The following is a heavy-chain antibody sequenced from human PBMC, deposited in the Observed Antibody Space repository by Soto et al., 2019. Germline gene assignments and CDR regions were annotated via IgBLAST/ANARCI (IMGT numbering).Heavy chain of an antibody. CDR3: SRGYGAQWPTSDY. CDR1: SASVNSYH. V-gene: IGHV4-34*01. CDR2: VHHDGGI. Sequence: SETLSITCAAYSASVNSYHYTWIRQSPGKGLEWIGEVHHDGGINYNPSLASRVTISADASKNQFSLRLRSATAADTAVYYCSRGYGAQWPTSDYWGQGILVTVSS. J-gene: IGHJ4*02. D-gene: IGHD4-17*01.